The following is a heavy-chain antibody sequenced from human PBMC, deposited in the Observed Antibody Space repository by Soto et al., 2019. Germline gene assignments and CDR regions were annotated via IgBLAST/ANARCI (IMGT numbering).Heavy chain of an antibody. J-gene: IGHJ4*02. Sequence: SETLSLTCTVSGGSISSYYWSWIRQPPGKGLEWIGYIYYSGSTNYNPSLKSRVTISVDTSKNQFSLKLSSVTAADTAVYYCARGRNWNYAYFDYWGQGTLVTVSS. CDR2: IYYSGST. D-gene: IGHD1-7*01. V-gene: IGHV4-59*01. CDR3: ARGRNWNYAYFDY. CDR1: GGSISSYY.